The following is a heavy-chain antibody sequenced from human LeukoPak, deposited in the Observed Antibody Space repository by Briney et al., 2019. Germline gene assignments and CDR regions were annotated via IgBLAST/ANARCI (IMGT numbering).Heavy chain of an antibody. Sequence: SETLSLTCTVSGGSISSYYWSWIRQPPGKGLEWIGYIYYSGSTKYNPSLKSRVTISVDTSKNQFSLKLSSVTAADTAVYYCARADGYNPLVPFDYWGQGTLVTVSS. CDR3: ARADGYNPLVPFDY. CDR2: IYYSGST. J-gene: IGHJ4*02. V-gene: IGHV4-59*01. CDR1: GGSISSYY. D-gene: IGHD5-24*01.